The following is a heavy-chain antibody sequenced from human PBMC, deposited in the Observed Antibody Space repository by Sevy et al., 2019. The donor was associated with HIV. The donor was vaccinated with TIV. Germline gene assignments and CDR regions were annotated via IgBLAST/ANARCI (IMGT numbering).Heavy chain of an antibody. CDR1: GFTFSSYA. CDR2: ISGSDGST. CDR3: APNWNIDY. V-gene: IGHV3-23*01. D-gene: IGHD1-1*01. Sequence: GGSLRLSCAASGFTFSSYAMSWVRQAPGKGLEWVSVISGSDGSTYYADSVKGRFTISRDNSKNTLYLQMNSLRAEDMAVYYCAPNWNIDYWGQGTLVTVSS. J-gene: IGHJ4*02.